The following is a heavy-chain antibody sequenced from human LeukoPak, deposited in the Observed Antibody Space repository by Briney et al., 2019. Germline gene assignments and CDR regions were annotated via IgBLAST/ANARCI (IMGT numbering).Heavy chain of an antibody. CDR2: INPNSGGT. CDR3: TRVKVAGGSEGFGP. Sequence: ASVKVSCKASGYTFTAYYMHWVRQAPGQGLEWMGWINPNSGGTDYAQKFQGRVTMIRDTSISTAYMEMSGLRSDDTAVYYCTRVKVAGGSEGFGPWGQGTLLTVSS. CDR1: GYTFTAYY. V-gene: IGHV1-2*02. D-gene: IGHD3-10*01. J-gene: IGHJ5*02.